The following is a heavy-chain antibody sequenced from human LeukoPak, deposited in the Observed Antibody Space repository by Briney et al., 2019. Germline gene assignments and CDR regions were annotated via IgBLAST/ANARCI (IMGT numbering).Heavy chain of an antibody. CDR1: GFIFNNYG. CDR3: VKGGSGYFLDL. CDR2: ISNDGGGI. D-gene: IGHD5-12*01. J-gene: IGHJ5*02. V-gene: IGHV3-23*01. Sequence: GGSLRLSCAASGFIFNNYGLIWVRQAPGKGLQWVSAISNDGGGITYADFVKGRFTISRDNSKNTLFLQMNSLRAEDTALYYCVKGGSGYFLDLWGQGTLVTVSS.